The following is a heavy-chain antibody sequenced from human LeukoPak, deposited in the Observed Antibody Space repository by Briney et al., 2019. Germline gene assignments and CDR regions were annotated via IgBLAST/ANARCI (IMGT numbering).Heavy chain of an antibody. Sequence: SVNVSCKASGGTFSSYAISWVRQAPGQGLEWMGGIIPIFGTANYAQKFQGRVTITADESTSTAYMELSSLRSEDTAVYYCASPTTVTKVWYYYYGMDVWGQGTTVTVSS. J-gene: IGHJ6*02. D-gene: IGHD4-11*01. V-gene: IGHV1-69*13. CDR1: GGTFSSYA. CDR2: IIPIFGTA. CDR3: ASPTTVTKVWYYYYGMDV.